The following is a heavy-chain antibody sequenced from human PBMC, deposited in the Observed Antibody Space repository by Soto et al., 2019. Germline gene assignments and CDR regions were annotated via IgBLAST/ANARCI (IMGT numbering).Heavy chain of an antibody. D-gene: IGHD6-19*01. CDR3: AVAMAGPTAIGY. J-gene: IGHJ4*02. V-gene: IGHV3-74*01. CDR1: GFTFSSYW. Sequence: EVQLVESGGGLVQPGGSLRLSCAASGFTFSSYWMHWVRQAPGKGLVWVSRINSDGSSTSYADSVKGRCTISRDNAKNTLYLQMNSLRAEDTAVYYCAVAMAGPTAIGYWGQGTLVTVAS. CDR2: INSDGSST.